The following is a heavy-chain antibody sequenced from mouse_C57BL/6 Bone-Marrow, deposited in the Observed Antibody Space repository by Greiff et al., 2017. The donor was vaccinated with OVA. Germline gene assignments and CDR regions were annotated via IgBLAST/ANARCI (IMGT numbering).Heavy chain of an antibody. CDR2: IYPSDSET. J-gene: IGHJ2*01. V-gene: IGHV1-61*01. Sequence: QVQLQQPGAELVRPGSSVKLSCKASGYTFTSYWMDWVKQRPGQGLEWIGNIYPSDSETHYNQKFKDKATLTVDKSSSTAYMQLSSLTSEDSAVYYCARGAQALGFDYWGQGTTLTVSS. CDR3: ARGAQALGFDY. D-gene: IGHD3-2*02. CDR1: GYTFTSYW.